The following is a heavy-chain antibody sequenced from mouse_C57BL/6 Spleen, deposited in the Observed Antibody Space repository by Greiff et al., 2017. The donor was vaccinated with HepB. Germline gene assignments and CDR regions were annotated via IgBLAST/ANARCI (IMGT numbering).Heavy chain of an antibody. D-gene: IGHD1-1*01. CDR1: GYTFTSYW. CDR3: ARWGDYYGSSFAY. CDR2: IYPGSGST. V-gene: IGHV1-55*01. J-gene: IGHJ3*01. Sequence: VQLQQSGAELVKPGASVKMSCKASGYTFTSYWITWVKQRPGQGLEWIGDIYPGSGSTNYNEKFKSKATLTVDTSSSTAYMQLCSLTSEDSAVYYCARWGDYYGSSFAYWGQGTLVTVSA.